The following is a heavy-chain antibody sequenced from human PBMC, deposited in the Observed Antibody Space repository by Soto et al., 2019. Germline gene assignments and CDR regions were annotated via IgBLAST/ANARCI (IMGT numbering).Heavy chain of an antibody. V-gene: IGHV4-31*03. Sequence: QMQLQESGPGLVKPSQTLSLTCTVSGGSINSGVYYWSWIRQHPGKGVEWIGNIFYSGTTNYAPSLRSRVFISVDTSKNQFSLKLSSVTAADSAVYYCARTYGDFDAFDIWGQGSMVTVSS. CDR3: ARTYGDFDAFDI. CDR1: GGSINSGVYY. D-gene: IGHD4-17*01. J-gene: IGHJ3*02. CDR2: IFYSGTT.